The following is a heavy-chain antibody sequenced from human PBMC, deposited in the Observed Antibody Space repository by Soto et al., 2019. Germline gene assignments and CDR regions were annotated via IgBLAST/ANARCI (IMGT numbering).Heavy chain of an antibody. J-gene: IGHJ3*02. CDR2: IIPILGIA. CDR1: GGTFSSYA. V-gene: IGHV1-69*10. D-gene: IGHD3-10*01. CDR3: ARDEAPKMYYYGSGSYYNAFDI. Sequence: ASVNVSCKASGGTFSSYAISWVRQAPGQGLEWMGGIIPILGIANYAQKFQGRVTITADKSTSTAYMELSSLRSEDTAVYYCARDEAPKMYYYGSGSYYNAFDIWGQGTMVTVSS.